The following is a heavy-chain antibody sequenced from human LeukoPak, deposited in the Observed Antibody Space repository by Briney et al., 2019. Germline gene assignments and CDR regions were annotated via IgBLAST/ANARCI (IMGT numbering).Heavy chain of an antibody. Sequence: SQTLSLTCTASGGSISSGGYYWSWIRQRPGKGLEWIGYIYYSGSTYYNPSLKSRVTISLVTSKNQFSLKLSSVTAADTAVYYCARGVIAAAEADYWGQGTLVTVSS. CDR1: GGSISSGGYY. CDR2: IYYSGST. D-gene: IGHD6-13*01. J-gene: IGHJ4*02. CDR3: ARGVIAAAEADY. V-gene: IGHV4-31*03.